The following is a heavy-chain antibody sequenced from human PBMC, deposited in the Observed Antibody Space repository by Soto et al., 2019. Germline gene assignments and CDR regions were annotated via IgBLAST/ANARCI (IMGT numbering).Heavy chain of an antibody. CDR3: ATIYDSSGYYSDNWFDP. D-gene: IGHD3-22*01. CDR1: GGSISSGGCY. CDR2: INHSGST. V-gene: IGHV4-61*08. J-gene: IGHJ5*02. Sequence: PSETLSLTCTVSGGSISSGGCYWSWIRQHPGKGLEWIGEINHSGSTNYNPSLKSRVTISVDTSKNQFSLKLSSVTAADTAVYYCATIYDSSGYYSDNWFDPWGQGTLVTVSS.